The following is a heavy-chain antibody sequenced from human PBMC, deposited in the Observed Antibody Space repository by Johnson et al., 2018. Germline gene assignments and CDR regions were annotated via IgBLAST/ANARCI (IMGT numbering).Heavy chain of an antibody. CDR3: AFPQRGVLGACDI. CDR1: GFTFSSYA. V-gene: IGHV3-23*04. CDR2: ISGSGGST. Sequence: EVQLVETGGGLVQXGGSLRLXCAASGFTFSSYAMSWVRQAPGKGLEWVSAISGSGGSTYYAASVKGRFTIPRDNSKTTLYLQMNSLRAEETAVYYCAFPQRGVLGACDIWGQGTMVTVSS. J-gene: IGHJ3*02. D-gene: IGHD3-10*01.